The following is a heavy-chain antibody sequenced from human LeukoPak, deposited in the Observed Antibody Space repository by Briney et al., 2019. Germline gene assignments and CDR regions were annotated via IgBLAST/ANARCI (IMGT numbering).Heavy chain of an antibody. V-gene: IGHV4-34*01. J-gene: IGHJ4*02. CDR3: ARSSGYVWGSYRPTTYFDY. D-gene: IGHD3-16*02. CDR2: INHSGST. CDR1: GGSFSGYY. Sequence: PSETLSLTCAVYGGSFSGYYWSWIRQPPGKGLEWIGEINHSGSTNYNPSLKSRVTISVDTSKNQSSLKLSSVTAADTAVYYCARSSGYVWGSYRPTTYFDYWGQGTLVTVSS.